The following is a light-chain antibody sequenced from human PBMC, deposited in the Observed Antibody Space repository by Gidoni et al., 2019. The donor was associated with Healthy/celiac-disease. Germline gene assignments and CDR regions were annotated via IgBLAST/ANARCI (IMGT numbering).Light chain of an antibody. Sequence: EIVLTQSPATLSLSPGESATLSCRASQSVSSYLAWYQQKPGQAPRLLIYDASNRATGIPARFSGSGSGTDFTLTISSLEAEDVAVYYCQQRSNWPPLTFGGGTKVEIK. CDR1: QSVSSY. J-gene: IGKJ4*02. CDR3: QQRSNWPPLT. V-gene: IGKV3-11*01. CDR2: DAS.